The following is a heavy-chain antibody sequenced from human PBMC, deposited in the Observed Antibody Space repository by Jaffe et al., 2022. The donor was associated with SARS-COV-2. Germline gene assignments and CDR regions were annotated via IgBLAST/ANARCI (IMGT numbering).Heavy chain of an antibody. CDR2: ISYDGRYK. Sequence: QVQLVESGGGVVQPGRSLRLSCAASGFTFSNFAMHWVRQAPGKGLEWVAIISYDGRYKYYADSVKGRFTISRDNSKNTLYLQMDSLRAEDTAVHYCARDHRSGGSSYFFDYWGQGTLVTVSS. CDR1: GFTFSNFA. D-gene: IGHD2-15*01. J-gene: IGHJ4*02. V-gene: IGHV3-30*04. CDR3: ARDHRSGGSSYFFDY.